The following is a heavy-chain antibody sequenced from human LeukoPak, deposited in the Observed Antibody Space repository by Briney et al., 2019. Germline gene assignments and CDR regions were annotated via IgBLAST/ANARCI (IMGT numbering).Heavy chain of an antibody. CDR2: VFYSGSP. CDR3: ATGIVQLLFDY. D-gene: IGHD2/OR15-2a*01. V-gene: IGHV4-39*07. Sequence: PSETLSLTCTVSGGSITSNKYYWGWIRQPPGKGLEWIGSVFYSGSPYYNPSLKSRVTISVDTSKNQFSLQLSSVTAADTAVYYCATGIVQLLFDYWGQGTLVTVSS. CDR1: GGSITSNKYY. J-gene: IGHJ4*02.